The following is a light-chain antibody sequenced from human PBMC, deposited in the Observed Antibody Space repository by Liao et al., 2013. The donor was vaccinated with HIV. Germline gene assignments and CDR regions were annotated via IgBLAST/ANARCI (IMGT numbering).Light chain of an antibody. V-gene: IGLV3-1*01. CDR1: KLGDKY. J-gene: IGLJ2*01. Sequence: SYELTQPPSVSVSPGQTASITCSGDKLGDKYACWYQQKAGQSPVLVIYQDTKRPSGIPERFSGSNSGNTATLTISGTQAMDEADYYCQAWDNSTAVFGGGTKLTVL. CDR3: QAWDNSTAV. CDR2: QDT.